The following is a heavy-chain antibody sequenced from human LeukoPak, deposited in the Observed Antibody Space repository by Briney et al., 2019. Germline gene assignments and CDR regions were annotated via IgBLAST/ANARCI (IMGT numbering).Heavy chain of an antibody. CDR1: GITFSSYW. V-gene: IGHV3-7*01. CDR3: ARDLGHSGYDLYDY. Sequence: GGSLRLSCAASGITFSSYWMNWVRQAPGKGLEWVANMKQDGSEKYYVDSVKGRFTISRGNAKNSLYLQMNSLGDEDTAVYYCARDLGHSGYDLYDYWGQGTLVTVSS. J-gene: IGHJ4*02. CDR2: MKQDGSEK. D-gene: IGHD5-12*01.